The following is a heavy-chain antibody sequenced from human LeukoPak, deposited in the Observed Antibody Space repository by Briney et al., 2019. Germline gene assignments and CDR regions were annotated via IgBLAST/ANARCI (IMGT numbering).Heavy chain of an antibody. Sequence: GSLRLSCAASGFTFSSYAMSWIRQAPGAWLEWVSAISGSGGSTYYADSGKGRFTISRDNSKNTLYLQMNSLRAEDTAVYDCAKDLLYCSSTSCYFGFDYWGQGTLVTVSS. V-gene: IGHV3-23*01. CDR2: ISGSGGST. CDR1: GFTFSSYA. D-gene: IGHD2-2*01. CDR3: AKDLLYCSSTSCYFGFDY. J-gene: IGHJ4*02.